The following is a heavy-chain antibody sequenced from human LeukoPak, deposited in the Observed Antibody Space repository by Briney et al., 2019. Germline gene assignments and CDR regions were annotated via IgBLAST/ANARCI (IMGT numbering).Heavy chain of an antibody. D-gene: IGHD3-10*01. CDR1: GGSISSSSYY. J-gene: IGHJ5*02. Sequence: SETLSLTCTVSGGSISSSSYYWGWIRQPPGKGLEWIGEINHSGSTNYNPSLKSRVTISVDTSKNQFSLKLSSVTAADTAVYYCARGRYYYGSGRAGWFDPWGQGTLVTVSS. CDR2: INHSGST. CDR3: ARGRYYYGSGRAGWFDP. V-gene: IGHV4-39*07.